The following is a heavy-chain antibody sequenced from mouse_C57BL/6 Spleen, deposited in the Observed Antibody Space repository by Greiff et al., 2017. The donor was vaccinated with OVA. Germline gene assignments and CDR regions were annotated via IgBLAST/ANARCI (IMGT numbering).Heavy chain of an antibody. J-gene: IGHJ4*01. D-gene: IGHD1-1*01. CDR2: INPNNGGT. CDR3: ARSALITTVVARGYAMDY. CDR1: GYTFTDYN. V-gene: IGHV1-18*01. Sequence: VQLQQSGPELVKPGASVKIPCKASGYTFTDYNMDWVKQSHGKSLEWIGDINPNNGGTIYNQQFTGKATLTVDKSSSTAYMELRSLTSEDTAGYYCARSALITTVVARGYAMDYWGQGTSVTVSS.